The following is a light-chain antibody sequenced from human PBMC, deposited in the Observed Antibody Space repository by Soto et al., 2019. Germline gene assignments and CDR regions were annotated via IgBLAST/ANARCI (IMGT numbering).Light chain of an antibody. CDR1: SIATKS. Sequence: SYELTQPPSMSVAPGQTATITCGGNSIATKSVHWYQQRPGQAPVLVVYGNSDRPSGIPERFSGSKSGHTATLTIYRVEVGDEADYYCQVWDSSRDHCVFGTGTKVTVL. J-gene: IGLJ1*01. CDR3: QVWDSSRDHCV. CDR2: GNS. V-gene: IGLV3-21*02.